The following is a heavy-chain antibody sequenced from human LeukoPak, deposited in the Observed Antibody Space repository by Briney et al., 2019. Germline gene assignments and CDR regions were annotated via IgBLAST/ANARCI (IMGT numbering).Heavy chain of an antibody. V-gene: IGHV3-33*01. CDR2: IWYDGSNK. J-gene: IGHJ4*02. CDR1: GFTFSSYG. Sequence: PGGSLRLSCAASGFTFSSYGMHWVRQAPGKGLEWVAVIWYDGSNKYYADSVKGRFTISRDNSKNTLYLQMNSLRAEDTAVYYCARMGAVAVPAAPSDYYFDYWGQGTLVTVSS. D-gene: IGHD2-2*01. CDR3: ARMGAVAVPAAPSDYYFDY.